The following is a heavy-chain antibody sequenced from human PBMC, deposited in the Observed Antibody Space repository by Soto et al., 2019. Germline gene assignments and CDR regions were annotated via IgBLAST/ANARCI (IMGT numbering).Heavy chain of an antibody. Sequence: LSLASALSRGSVSSPSATCAWVRHSPSRGLEWMGRTRYTSKWSYEYALAVKGRITISPDTSTNHFSLQLDSVTHEDTAVYYCLRVDWNDSGSWGQGTLVTVSS. D-gene: IGHD1-1*01. CDR2: TRYTSKWSY. CDR3: LRVDWNDSGS. V-gene: IGHV6-1*01. CDR1: RGSVSSPSAT. J-gene: IGHJ5*02.